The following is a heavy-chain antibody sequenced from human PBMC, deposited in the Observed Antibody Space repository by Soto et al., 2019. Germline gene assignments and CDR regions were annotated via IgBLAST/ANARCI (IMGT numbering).Heavy chain of an antibody. CDR2: IIPIFGTA. CDR1: GGTFSSYA. V-gene: IGHV1-69*06. J-gene: IGHJ6*04. CDR3: ASTQNWSDVSNCMDV. D-gene: IGHD1-1*01. Sequence: SVKVSCKASGGTFSSYAISWVRQAPGQGLEWMGGIIPIFGTANYAQKFQGRVTITADKSTSTAYMELSSLRSEDTAVYYCASTQNWSDVSNCMDVCGKGITVTVSS.